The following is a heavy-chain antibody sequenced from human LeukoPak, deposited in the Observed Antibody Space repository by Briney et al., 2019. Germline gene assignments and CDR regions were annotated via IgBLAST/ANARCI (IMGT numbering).Heavy chain of an antibody. D-gene: IGHD3-22*01. J-gene: IGHJ4*02. CDR3: ARRTDYYDSSGYGFDY. Sequence: GESLKISCKGSGYSFTSYWIGWVRQMPGKGLEWMGIIYPGDSDTRYSPSFQGQVTILADKSISTAYLQWSSLKASDTAMYYCARRTDYYDSSGYGFDYWGQGTLVTVSS. CDR1: GYSFTSYW. V-gene: IGHV5-51*01. CDR2: IYPGDSDT.